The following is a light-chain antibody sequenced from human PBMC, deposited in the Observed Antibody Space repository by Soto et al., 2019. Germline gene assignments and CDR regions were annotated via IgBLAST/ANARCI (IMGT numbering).Light chain of an antibody. CDR3: QQYNNWPPIT. CDR2: GAS. J-gene: IGKJ5*01. Sequence: EMVLTQSPGTLSLSLGERATLSCRASQSVSSNLAWYQQKPGQAPRLLIYGASTRATGIPARFSGSGSGTEFTLTISSLQSEDFAVYYCQQYNNWPPITFGQGTRLEI. CDR1: QSVSSN. V-gene: IGKV3-15*01.